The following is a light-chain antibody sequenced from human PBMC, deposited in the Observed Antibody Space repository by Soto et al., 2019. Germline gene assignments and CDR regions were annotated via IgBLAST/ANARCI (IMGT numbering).Light chain of an antibody. CDR2: KVS. CDR3: QQHSTYPLT. V-gene: IGKV1-5*03. Sequence: DIQMTQSPSSLSASVGDRVTITCRASQSVSSWLAWYQQKPGKAPKLLIYKVSNLESGVTSRFSGSGSGTDFTLTINSLQPDDFATYYCQQHSTYPLTFGPGTKVDIK. J-gene: IGKJ3*01. CDR1: QSVSSW.